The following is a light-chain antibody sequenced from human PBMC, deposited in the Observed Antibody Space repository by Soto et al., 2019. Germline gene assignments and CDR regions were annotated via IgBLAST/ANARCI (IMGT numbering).Light chain of an antibody. CDR1: QRVSSD. Sequence: EIVMTQSPATLSVSPGETATLSCRASQRVSSDLAWYQQKPGQVPRLLIYVLSSRATGIPARFSGSGSGTEFTLTISSLQSEDFGIYYCQQYNKWQLTFGGGTKVEIK. V-gene: IGKV3-15*01. CDR2: VLS. CDR3: QQYNKWQLT. J-gene: IGKJ4*01.